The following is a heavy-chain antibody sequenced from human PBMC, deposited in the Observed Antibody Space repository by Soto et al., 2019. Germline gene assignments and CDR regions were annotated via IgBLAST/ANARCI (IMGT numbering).Heavy chain of an antibody. CDR2: IKQDGSEK. J-gene: IGHJ5*02. Sequence: GGSLRLSCAASGFTFSSYWMSWARQAPGKGLEWVANIKQDGSEKYYVDSVKGRFTISRDNAKNSLYLQMNSLRAEDTAVYYCARQLMVYAGDWFDPWGQGTLVTVSS. CDR1: GFTFSSYW. D-gene: IGHD2-8*01. CDR3: ARQLMVYAGDWFDP. V-gene: IGHV3-7*01.